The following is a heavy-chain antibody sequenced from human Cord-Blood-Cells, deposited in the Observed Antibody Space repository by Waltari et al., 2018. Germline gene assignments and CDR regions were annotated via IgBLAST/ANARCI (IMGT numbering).Heavy chain of an antibody. CDR2: INAGNGNT. D-gene: IGHD4-17*01. Sequence: QVQLVQSGAEVKKPGASVKVSCKASGYTFTSYAMHWVRQAPGQRLEWMGWINAGNGNTKYSQKFQGRGTITRDTSASTAYMELSSLRSEDTAVYYCARGGDYGDYAEYFQHWGQGTLVTVSS. J-gene: IGHJ1*01. V-gene: IGHV1-3*01. CDR1: GYTFTSYA. CDR3: ARGGDYGDYAEYFQH.